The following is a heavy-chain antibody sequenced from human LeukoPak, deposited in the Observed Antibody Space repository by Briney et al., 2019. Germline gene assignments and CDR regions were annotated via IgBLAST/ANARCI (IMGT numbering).Heavy chain of an antibody. J-gene: IGHJ6*03. V-gene: IGHV3-11*04. CDR3: ARDGYCSSTSCYVFYYYYYMDV. CDR2: ISSSGSTI. Sequence: PGGSLRLSCAASGFTFSDYYMSWIRQAPGKGLEWVSYISSSGSTIYYADSVKGRFTISRDNAKNSLYLQMNSLRAEDTAVYYCARDGYCSSTSCYVFYYYYYMDVWGKGTTVTVSS. D-gene: IGHD2-2*01. CDR1: GFTFSDYY.